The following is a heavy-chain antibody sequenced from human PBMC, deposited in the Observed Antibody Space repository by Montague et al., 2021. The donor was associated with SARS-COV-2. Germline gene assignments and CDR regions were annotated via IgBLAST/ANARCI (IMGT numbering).Heavy chain of an antibody. Sequence: SETLSLTCAVYGGSFNDNYWSWIRQPPGKGLEWIGEINHRGTSNYNPSLKSRVSISVDTSKNQFSLYLGSVTAADTAVYYCARGRQHFNMIVVVMTGGEYYLDYWGQGTLVTVSS. D-gene: IGHD3-22*01. CDR2: INHRGTS. V-gene: IGHV4-34*01. J-gene: IGHJ4*02. CDR3: ARGRQHFNMIVVVMTGGEYYLDY. CDR1: GGSFNDNY.